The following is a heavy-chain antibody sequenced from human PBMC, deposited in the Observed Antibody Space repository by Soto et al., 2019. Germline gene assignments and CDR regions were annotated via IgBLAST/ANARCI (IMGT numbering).Heavy chain of an antibody. Sequence: SETLSLTCAVYGGSFSGYYWSWIRQPPGKGLEWIGEINHSGSTNYNPSLKSRVTISVDTSKNQFSLKLSSVTAADTAVYYCARVKGTAARRSYFDYWGQGTLVTVSS. CDR2: INHSGST. J-gene: IGHJ4*02. V-gene: IGHV4-34*01. CDR1: GGSFSGYY. D-gene: IGHD6-6*01. CDR3: ARVKGTAARRSYFDY.